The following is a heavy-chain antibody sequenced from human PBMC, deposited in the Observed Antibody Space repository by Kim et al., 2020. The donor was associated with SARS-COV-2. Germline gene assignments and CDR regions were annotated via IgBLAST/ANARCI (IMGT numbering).Heavy chain of an antibody. Sequence: SETLSLTCTVSGYSISSGYYWGWIRQPPGKGLAWIGNIYHTGRTYDTPSLESRVTISVDTSKNQFSLKLSSVTAADTAVYYCAREYDGYFDYWGQGTLVTVSS. D-gene: IGHD3-3*01. CDR3: AREYDGYFDY. CDR1: GYSISSGYY. J-gene: IGHJ4*02. CDR2: IYHTGRT. V-gene: IGHV4-38-2*02.